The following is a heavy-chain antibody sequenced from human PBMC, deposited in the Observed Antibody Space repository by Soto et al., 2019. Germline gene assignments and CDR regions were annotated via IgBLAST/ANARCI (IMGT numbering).Heavy chain of an antibody. J-gene: IGHJ6*02. CDR1: GVTFSNYA. V-gene: IGHV3-30*18. Sequence: QVQLVESGGGVVQPGMSLRLSCAASGVTFSNYAMHWVRQAPGKGLEWVADISYHGTEKGYADSVKGRFTISRDNSKNMRDGQMSSLRPEDTAVYYCAKDIGGVDTGNYGMDVWGQGTTVIVSS. CDR2: ISYHGTEK. D-gene: IGHD5-18*01. CDR3: AKDIGGVDTGNYGMDV.